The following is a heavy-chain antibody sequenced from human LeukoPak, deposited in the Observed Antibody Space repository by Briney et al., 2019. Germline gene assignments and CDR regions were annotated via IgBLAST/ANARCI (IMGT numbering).Heavy chain of an antibody. CDR2: ISYDRRNK. CDR1: GFTFSSYD. Sequence: GGSLRLSCAASGFTFSSYDMHWVRQAPGKGLEWVAVISYDRRNKYYGDFVKGRFTISRDNSKNTLYLQMNSLRVEDTAVYYCAKDRHYSSNLFDCWGQGTLVTVPS. CDR3: AKDRHYSSNLFDC. V-gene: IGHV3-30*18. D-gene: IGHD2-2*01. J-gene: IGHJ4*02.